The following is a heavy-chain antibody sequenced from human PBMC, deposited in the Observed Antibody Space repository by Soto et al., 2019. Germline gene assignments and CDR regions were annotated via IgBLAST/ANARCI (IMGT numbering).Heavy chain of an antibody. CDR1: GGSFSGYY. D-gene: IGHD3-22*01. Sequence: PSETLSLTSAVYGGSFSGYYWSWIRQPPGKGLEWIGEINHSGSTNYNPSLKSRVTISVDTSKNQFSLKLSSVTAADTAVYYCARVKQGYYDSSGYYTHWGQGTLVTVSS. CDR2: INHSGST. CDR3: ARVKQGYYDSSGYYTH. V-gene: IGHV4-34*01. J-gene: IGHJ4*02.